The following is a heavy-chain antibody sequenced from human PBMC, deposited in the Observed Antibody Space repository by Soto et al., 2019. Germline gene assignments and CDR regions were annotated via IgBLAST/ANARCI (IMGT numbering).Heavy chain of an antibody. CDR2: ISAYNGNT. CDR3: ARESLGIAAALDAFDI. D-gene: IGHD6-13*01. CDR1: GYTFTSYG. J-gene: IGHJ3*02. Sequence: VASVKVSCKASGYTFTSYGISWVRQAPGQGLEWMGWISAYNGNTNYAQKLQGRVTMTTDTSTSTAYMELRSLRSDDTAVYYCARESLGIAAALDAFDIWGQGTMVTVSS. V-gene: IGHV1-18*01.